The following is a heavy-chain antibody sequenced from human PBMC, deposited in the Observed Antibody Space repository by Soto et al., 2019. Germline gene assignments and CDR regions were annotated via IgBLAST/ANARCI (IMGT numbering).Heavy chain of an antibody. Sequence: QLQLQESGPGLVKPSETLSLTCSVSGGSITTSSYNWDWIRQPPGKGLEWIGTIYYDGSTSYNPSLKSQVTISVDTSKNHFALRVNSVTGADTAVYYCAIFYGNAFDVWGRGTVVTVSS. J-gene: IGHJ3*01. CDR2: IYYDGST. D-gene: IGHD3-10*01. CDR3: AIFYGNAFDV. CDR1: GGSITTSSYN. V-gene: IGHV4-39*02.